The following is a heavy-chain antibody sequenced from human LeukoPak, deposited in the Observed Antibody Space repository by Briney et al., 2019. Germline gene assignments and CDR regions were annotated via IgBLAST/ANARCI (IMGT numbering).Heavy chain of an antibody. D-gene: IGHD1-7*01. V-gene: IGHV4-34*01. CDR1: GGSFSGYY. Sequence: SETLSLTCAVYGGSFSGYYWSWIRQPPGKGLEWIGETNHSGSTNYNPSLKSRVTISVDTSKNQFSLKLSSVTAADTAVYYCARGLDSRTNTLYDYWGQGTLVTVSS. J-gene: IGHJ4*02. CDR3: ARGLDSRTNTLYDY. CDR2: TNHSGST.